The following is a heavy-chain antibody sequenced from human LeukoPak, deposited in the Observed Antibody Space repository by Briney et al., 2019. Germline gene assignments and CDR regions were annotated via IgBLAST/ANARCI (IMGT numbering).Heavy chain of an antibody. CDR2: ISGSGGST. V-gene: IGHV3-23*01. CDR3: ADSNTMVRGCVLDY. D-gene: IGHD3-10*01. J-gene: IGHJ4*02. Sequence: GGSLRLSCAASGFTFRSYALSWVRQAPGKGLEGVSAISGSGGSTYYADSVRGRFTISRDKSKNTLYLHMNSLRAEDTAVYYCADSNTMVRGCVLDYWGQGTLVTVSS. CDR1: GFTFRSYA.